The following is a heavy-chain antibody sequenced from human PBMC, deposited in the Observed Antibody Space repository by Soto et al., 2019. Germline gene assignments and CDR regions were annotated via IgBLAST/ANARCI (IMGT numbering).Heavy chain of an antibody. Sequence: SETLSLSCAVSGVSFSGYYWSWVRQPPGEGLEWVGAINHSGRTNYNPSLKSRVTISVEISKNQFSQKLISVTAADTAVYYCGMCGRQQQIPNPISYIIDYWGQGTLVTVSS. CDR2: INHSGRT. J-gene: IGHJ4*02. D-gene: IGHD6-13*01. CDR1: GVSFSGYY. CDR3: GMCGRQQQIPNPISYIIDY. V-gene: IGHV4-34*01.